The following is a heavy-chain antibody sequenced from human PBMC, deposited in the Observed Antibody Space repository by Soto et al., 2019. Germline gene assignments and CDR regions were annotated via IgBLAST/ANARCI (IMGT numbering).Heavy chain of an antibody. CDR2: ISWNSGSI. V-gene: IGHV3-9*01. D-gene: IGHD6-19*01. Sequence: EVQLVESGGGLVQPGRSLRLSCAASGFTFDDYAMHWVRQAPGKGLEWVSGISWNSGSIGYVDSVKGRFTISRDNAKNSLYLQMNSLRAEDTALYYCAKDGRIAVAGTGWYFDLWGRGTLVTVSS. J-gene: IGHJ2*01. CDR3: AKDGRIAVAGTGWYFDL. CDR1: GFTFDDYA.